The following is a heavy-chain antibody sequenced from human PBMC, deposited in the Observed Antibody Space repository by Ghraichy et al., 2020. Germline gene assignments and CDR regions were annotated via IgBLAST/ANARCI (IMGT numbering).Heavy chain of an antibody. CDR1: GGSISSYY. D-gene: IGHD3-3*01. CDR3: ARHRAITIFGVVIIEGVYGMDV. Sequence: SETLSLTCTVSGGSISSYYWSWIRQPPGKGLEWIGYIYTSGSTNYNPSLKSRVTISVDTSKNQFSLKLSSVTAADTAVYYCARHRAITIFGVVIIEGVYGMDVWGQGTTVTVSS. V-gene: IGHV4-4*09. CDR2: IYTSGST. J-gene: IGHJ6*02.